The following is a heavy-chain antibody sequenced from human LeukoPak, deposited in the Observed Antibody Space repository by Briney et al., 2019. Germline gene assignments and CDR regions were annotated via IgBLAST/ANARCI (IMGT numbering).Heavy chain of an antibody. Sequence: GGSLKLSCAASGFTFSSYAMHWVRQAPGKGLEWVAVISYDGSNKYYADSVKGRFTISRDNSKNTLYLQMNSLRAEDTAVYYCANLAYCGGDCYSGGAFDIWGQGTMVTVSS. J-gene: IGHJ3*02. CDR2: ISYDGSNK. V-gene: IGHV3-30*04. CDR1: GFTFSSYA. CDR3: ANLAYCGGDCYSGGAFDI. D-gene: IGHD2-21*02.